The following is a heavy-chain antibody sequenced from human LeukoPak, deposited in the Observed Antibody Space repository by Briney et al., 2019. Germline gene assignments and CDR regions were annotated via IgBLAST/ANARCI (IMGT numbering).Heavy chain of an antibody. Sequence: GGSLRLSCAASGFTFSNAWMSWVRQAPGKGLEWVGLIKSKSDGGTTDYAAPVKGIFTISRDDSKNTLFLQMNSLKTEDTAVYYCTTFIEGAFDIWGQGTMVTVSS. CDR3: TTFIEGAFDI. CDR2: IKSKSDGGTT. J-gene: IGHJ3*02. CDR1: GFTFSNAW. V-gene: IGHV3-15*01.